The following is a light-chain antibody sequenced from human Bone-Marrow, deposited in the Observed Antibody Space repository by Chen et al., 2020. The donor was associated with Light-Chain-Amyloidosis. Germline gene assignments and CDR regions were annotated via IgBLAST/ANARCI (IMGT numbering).Light chain of an antibody. CDR1: SSDIGDNKF. V-gene: IGLV2-14*03. CDR2: DVN. Sequence: QSALTQPASGSGSTGPSSTISCTGTSSDIGDNKFVSWYQHRPGRGPKLLIFDVNNRPSGITDRFSGSQFDNTSSLTISGLRAEDEGDYYCSSSTSTSPVLFGGGTRLTVL. J-gene: IGLJ2*01. CDR3: SSSTSTSPVL.